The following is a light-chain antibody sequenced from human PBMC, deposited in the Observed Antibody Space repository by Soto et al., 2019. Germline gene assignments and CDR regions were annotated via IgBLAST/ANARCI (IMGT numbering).Light chain of an antibody. Sequence: QSALTQPRSVSGSPGQSVTISCTGTSSDVGGYNYVSWYQQHPGKAPKLMIYDVSKRPSGVPDRFSGSKSGNTASLTISGLQAEDEADYYCCSYAGSNDFGTGTKGTVL. CDR2: DVS. V-gene: IGLV2-11*01. CDR3: CSYAGSND. J-gene: IGLJ1*01. CDR1: SSDVGGYNY.